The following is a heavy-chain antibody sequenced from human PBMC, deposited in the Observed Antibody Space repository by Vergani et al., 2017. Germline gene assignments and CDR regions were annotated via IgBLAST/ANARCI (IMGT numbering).Heavy chain of an antibody. J-gene: IGHJ4*01. CDR3: ARAYGRYDWFDY. V-gene: IGHV3-23*04. CDR2: ISASGAPT. D-gene: IGHD1-20*01. CDR1: GFIFSTYA. Sequence: EVQLVESGGDLVKPGESLRLSCAASGFIFSTYAMSWVRQAPGKGLEWVSGISASGAPTYYADSVKGRVTISRDNSKNTLYLQMNSLRVEDTAVYYCARAYGRYDWFDYWGQRTLVTVSS.